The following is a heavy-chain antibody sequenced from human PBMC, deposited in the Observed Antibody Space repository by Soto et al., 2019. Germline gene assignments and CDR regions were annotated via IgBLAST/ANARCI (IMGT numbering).Heavy chain of an antibody. Sequence: SETLSLTCTVSGGSISSSSYYWGWIRQPPGKGLEWIGSIYYSGSTYYNPSLKSRVTISVDTSKNQFSLKLSSVTAADTAVYYCERQRRGYSYGSLYWGQGTLVTVSS. CDR3: ERQRRGYSYGSLY. CDR2: IYYSGST. J-gene: IGHJ4*02. D-gene: IGHD5-18*01. V-gene: IGHV4-39*01. CDR1: GGSISSSSYY.